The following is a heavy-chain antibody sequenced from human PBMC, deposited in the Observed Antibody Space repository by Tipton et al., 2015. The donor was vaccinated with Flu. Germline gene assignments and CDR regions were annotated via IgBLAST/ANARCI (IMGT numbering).Heavy chain of an antibody. Sequence: SLRLSCAASGFVFSTYEFNWVRQAPGKGLEWVAVISYDGSNKYYADSVKGRFTISRDNSKNTLYLQMNSLRAEDTAVYYCAKDRGYSSGWYGVDYWGQGTLVTVSS. CDR3: AKDRGYSSGWYGVDY. CDR2: ISYDGSNK. J-gene: IGHJ4*02. V-gene: IGHV3-30*18. CDR1: GFVFSTYE. D-gene: IGHD6-19*01.